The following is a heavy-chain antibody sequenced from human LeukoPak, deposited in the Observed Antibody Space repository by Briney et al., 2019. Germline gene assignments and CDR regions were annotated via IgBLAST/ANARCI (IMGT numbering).Heavy chain of an antibody. D-gene: IGHD3-9*01. CDR3: ARDGYYDILTGYYRGVDY. CDR1: GFTFSNFA. J-gene: IGHJ4*02. V-gene: IGHV3-21*01. CDR2: ISSSSSYI. Sequence: GGSLRLSCAASGFTFSNFAMHWVRQAPGKGLEWVSSISSSSSYIYYADSVKGRFTISRDNAKNSLYLQMNSLRAEDTAVYYCARDGYYDILTGYYRGVDYWGQGTLVTVSS.